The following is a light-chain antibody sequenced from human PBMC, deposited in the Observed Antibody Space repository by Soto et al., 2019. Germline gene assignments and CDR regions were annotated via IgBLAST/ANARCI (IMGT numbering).Light chain of an antibody. CDR2: EVS. CDR1: SSDIGGYNY. Sequence: QSVLTQPPSASGSPGRSVTISCTGTSSDIGGYNYVSWYQQHPGQVPKLLIYEVSNRPSGVSYRFSGSKSGNTASLTISGLQAQDEASYYCFAYTTSSAPYVFGTGTKLTVL. J-gene: IGLJ1*01. V-gene: IGLV2-14*01. CDR3: FAYTTSSAPYV.